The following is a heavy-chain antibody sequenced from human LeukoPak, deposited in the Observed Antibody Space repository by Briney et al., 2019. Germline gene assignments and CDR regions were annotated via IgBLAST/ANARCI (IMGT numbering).Heavy chain of an antibody. J-gene: IGHJ4*02. CDR1: GFNLSAFP. V-gene: IGHV3-64D*06. CDR2: ISADGTNT. CDR3: VSLLN. Sequence: GGSLRLSCSVSGFNLSAFPMHWVRQAPGKGLEYLSIISADGTNTYYADSVKARFTNSRDNSKNRLYLHMSGLTTEDTAVYYCVSLLNWGQGTLVSVSS.